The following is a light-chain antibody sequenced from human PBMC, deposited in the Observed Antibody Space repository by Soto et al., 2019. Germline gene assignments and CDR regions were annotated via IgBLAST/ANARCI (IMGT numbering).Light chain of an antibody. V-gene: IGLV2-18*01. CDR2: DVT. CDR3: SLYTSSSTWV. Sequence: QSVLTQPASVSGSPGQSITISCTGTSSDVGGYEHVSWYQQAPGTAPKLIIFDVTNRPSGVPDRFSGSKSGNTPSLTIFGLQAEDEADYYCSLYTSSSTWVFGGGTKLTVL. J-gene: IGLJ3*02. CDR1: SSDVGGYEH.